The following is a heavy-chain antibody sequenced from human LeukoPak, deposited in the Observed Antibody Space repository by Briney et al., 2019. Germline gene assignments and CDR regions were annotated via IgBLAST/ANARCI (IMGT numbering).Heavy chain of an antibody. CDR3: ARAKMFYYEGGTYYHAFDI. V-gene: IGHV3-21*01. CDR2: ISSSSNYI. D-gene: IGHD3-22*01. J-gene: IGHJ3*02. CDR1: GFSFSSYS. Sequence: PGGSLRLSCAASGFSFSSYSMNWVRQAPEKGLEWVSSISSSSNYIYYADSVKGRFTISRDNAKNSLYLQMNSLRAEDTAVYYCARAKMFYYEGGTYYHAFDIWGQGTMVTVSS.